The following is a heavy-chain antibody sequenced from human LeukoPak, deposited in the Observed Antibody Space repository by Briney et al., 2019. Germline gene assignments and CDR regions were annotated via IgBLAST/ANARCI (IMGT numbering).Heavy chain of an antibody. J-gene: IGHJ3*02. CDR3: AADRLKADNDAFDI. CDR2: IVVGSGNT. Sequence: SVKVSCKASGFTFTSSAVQWVRQARGQRLEWIGWIVVGSGNTNYAQKFQERVTITRDISTSTAYMELSSLRSEDTAVYYCAADRLKADNDAFDIWGQGTMVTVSS. V-gene: IGHV1-58*01. CDR1: GFTFTSSA. D-gene: IGHD2-15*01.